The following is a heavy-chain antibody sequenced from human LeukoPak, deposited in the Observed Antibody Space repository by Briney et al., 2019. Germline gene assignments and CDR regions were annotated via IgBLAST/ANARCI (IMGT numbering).Heavy chain of an antibody. J-gene: IGHJ4*02. Sequence: PGRSLRLSCAASGFTFSSYAMHWVRQAPGKGLEWVAVISYDGSNKYYADSVKGRFTISRDKSKDTLYLQMNSLRAEDTAVCYCARARVGATADFDYWGQGTLVTVSS. D-gene: IGHD1-26*01. CDR3: ARARVGATADFDY. CDR2: ISYDGSNK. V-gene: IGHV3-30*04. CDR1: GFTFSSYA.